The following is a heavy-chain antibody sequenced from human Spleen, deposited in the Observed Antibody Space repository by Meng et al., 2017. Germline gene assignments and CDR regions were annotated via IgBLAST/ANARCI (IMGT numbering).Heavy chain of an antibody. D-gene: IGHD5-12*01. V-gene: IGHV3-7*01. CDR1: GFMFSDYW. CDR2: IKEDGSEK. CDR3: ARVLSGYDYPYYFDL. J-gene: IGHJ4*02. Sequence: GESLKISCAASGFMFSDYWMTWVRQAPGKGLEWVANIKEDGSEKYYVGSVKGRFTISRDNAKKLQYLQMNGLRAEDTALYYCARVLSGYDYPYYFDLWGQGTLVTVSS.